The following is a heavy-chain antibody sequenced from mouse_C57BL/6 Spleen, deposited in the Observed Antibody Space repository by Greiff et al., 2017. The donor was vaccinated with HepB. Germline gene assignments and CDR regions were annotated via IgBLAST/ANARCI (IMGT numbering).Heavy chain of an antibody. Sequence: EVKLLESGEGLVKPGGSLKLSCAASGFTFSSYAMPWVRQTPEKGLEWVAYISSGGIYIYYADTVKGRCTISRDKARNTLYLQMSSLKSEDTAMYYCTRGEPWFAYWGQGTLVTVSA. CDR3: TRGEPWFAY. J-gene: IGHJ3*01. V-gene: IGHV5-9-1*02. CDR2: ISSGGIYI. CDR1: GFTFSSYA.